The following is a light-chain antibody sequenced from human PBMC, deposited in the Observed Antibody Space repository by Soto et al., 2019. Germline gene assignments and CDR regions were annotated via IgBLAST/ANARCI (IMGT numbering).Light chain of an antibody. J-gene: IGLJ1*01. Sequence: QSALTQPPSASGTPGQRVTISCSGSSSNIGSNYVYWYQQLPGTAPKLLIYRNNQRPSGVPDRFSGSKSGTSASLAISGLQPEDEADYYCAAWDDSLNALFGTGTKLTVL. CDR2: RNN. CDR1: SSNIGSNY. CDR3: AAWDDSLNAL. V-gene: IGLV1-47*01.